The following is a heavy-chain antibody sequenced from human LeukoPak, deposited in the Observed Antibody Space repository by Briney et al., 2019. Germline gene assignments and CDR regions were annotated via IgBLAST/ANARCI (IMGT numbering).Heavy chain of an antibody. CDR3: ARPSIPSAAASALDI. Sequence: SETLSLTCTVSGASVSRNWWSWVRQPPGKGLEWIGEIHHSGGTNYNPSLKSRVTMSLDNSNNHFSLKLSSVTAADTAVYYCARPSIPSAAASALDIWGQGTMVTVSS. CDR1: GASVSRNW. D-gene: IGHD2-2*01. V-gene: IGHV4-4*02. J-gene: IGHJ3*02. CDR2: IHHSGGT.